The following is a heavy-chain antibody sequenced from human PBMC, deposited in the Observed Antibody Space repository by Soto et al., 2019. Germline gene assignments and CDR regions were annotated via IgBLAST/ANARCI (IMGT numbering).Heavy chain of an antibody. V-gene: IGHV1-2*02. CDR3: ARDLAKGGGSAGFDY. CDR2: INPNSGGT. D-gene: IGHD2-15*01. Sequence: ASVKVSCKASGDTFTGYYIHCVRRAPGQGLEWMGWINPNSGGTKYPQKFQGRVTMTRDTSIRTVYMSLTGLKSDDTAVYFCARDLAKGGGSAGFDYWGQGTLVTVSS. CDR1: GDTFTGYY. J-gene: IGHJ4*02.